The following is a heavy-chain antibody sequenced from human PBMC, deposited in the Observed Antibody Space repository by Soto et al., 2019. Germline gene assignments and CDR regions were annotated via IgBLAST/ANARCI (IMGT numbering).Heavy chain of an antibody. Sequence: QVQLVQSGGEVKKPGASVKVSCKASGYTFSNFGLSWVRQAPGQGFELMGWISPYNGNTNYAQKLQGRLTMTTDTSTSTAYMELRSLRSDDTAVYYCARDRLGVSVTGGGFDSWGQGTLVTVSS. CDR3: ARDRLGVSVTGGGFDS. V-gene: IGHV1-18*01. CDR2: ISPYNGNT. J-gene: IGHJ4*02. CDR1: GYTFSNFG. D-gene: IGHD2-8*01.